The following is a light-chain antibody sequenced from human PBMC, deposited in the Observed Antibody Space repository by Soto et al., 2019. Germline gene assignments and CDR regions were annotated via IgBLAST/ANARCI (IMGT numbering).Light chain of an antibody. V-gene: IGKV3D-20*01. CDR1: QSVGRNF. Sequence: ENGLKQSPGTVSLSPGERDTLSCRASQSVGRNFLAWYQQKSGLAPRLLIYDASRRATGIPDRFTGSGSGTDFTLTISRLEPEDFAVYYCQQYASAPLTFGGGTKVEIK. J-gene: IGKJ4*01. CDR3: QQYASAPLT. CDR2: DAS.